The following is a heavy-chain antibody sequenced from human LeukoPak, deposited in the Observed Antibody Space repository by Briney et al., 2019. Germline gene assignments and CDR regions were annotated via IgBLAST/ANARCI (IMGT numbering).Heavy chain of an antibody. CDR3: ARDRRYNTSPHDAFDI. Sequence: SETLSLTCTVSGGSISSYYWSWIRQPPGEGLEWIGYIYYSGSTNYNPSLKSRVTISVDTSKNQFSLKLSSVTAADTAVYYCARDRRYNTSPHDAFDIWGQGTMVTVSS. CDR2: IYYSGST. D-gene: IGHD1-14*01. J-gene: IGHJ3*02. V-gene: IGHV4-59*01. CDR1: GGSISSYY.